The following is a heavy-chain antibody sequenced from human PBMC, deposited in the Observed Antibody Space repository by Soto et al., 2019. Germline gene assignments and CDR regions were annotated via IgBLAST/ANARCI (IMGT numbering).Heavy chain of an antibody. V-gene: IGHV3-74*01. CDR2: INTDGSIT. Sequence: GGSLRLSCAASGLIFSNYKMHWVRQAPGKGLVWVSRINTDGSITDYADSVKGRFTVSRDNPKNTLYLQMNSLRAEDTAVYYCAKDGSSSTVFDYWGQGTLVTVSS. CDR1: GLIFSNYK. D-gene: IGHD6-6*01. CDR3: AKDGSSSTVFDY. J-gene: IGHJ4*02.